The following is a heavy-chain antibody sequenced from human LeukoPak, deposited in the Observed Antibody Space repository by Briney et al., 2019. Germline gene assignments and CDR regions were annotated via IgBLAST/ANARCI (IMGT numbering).Heavy chain of an antibody. V-gene: IGHV1-69*01. J-gene: IGHJ4*02. Sequence: ASVKGSCKASGGTFSSYAISWVRQAPGQGLEWMGGIIPIFGTANYAQKFQGRVTITADESTSTAYMELSSLRSEDTAVYYCAIYYYDSSGSRMIPFDYWGQGTLVTVSS. CDR2: IIPIFGTA. CDR3: AIYYYDSSGSRMIPFDY. CDR1: GGTFSSYA. D-gene: IGHD3-22*01.